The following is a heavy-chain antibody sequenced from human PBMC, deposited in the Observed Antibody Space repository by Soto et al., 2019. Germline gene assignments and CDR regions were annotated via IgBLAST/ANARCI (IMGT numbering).Heavy chain of an antibody. J-gene: IGHJ6*01. CDR1: GGTFSSYP. V-gene: IGHV1-69*01. CDR3: ARVGHITNYGMTV. Sequence: QVQLVQSGAEVKKPGSSVKVSCEASGGTFSSYPINWVRQAPGQGLEWMGGIIPFFGTSNYAQKFQGRVTITADDSTSPAYMELRSLRSEDTAVYYCARVGHITNYGMTVWGQATTVTVSS. D-gene: IGHD1-26*01. CDR2: IIPFFGTS.